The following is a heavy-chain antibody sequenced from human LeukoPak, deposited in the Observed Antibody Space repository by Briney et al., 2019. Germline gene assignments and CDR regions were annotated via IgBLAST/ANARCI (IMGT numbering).Heavy chain of an antibody. D-gene: IGHD3-22*01. CDR3: ARTLSSGYYYTYYFDY. CDR2: IYYSGST. Sequence: SETLSLTCTVSGGSISSYYWSWIRQPPGKGLEWIGYIYYSGSTNYNPSLKSRVTISVDTSKNQFSLKLSSVTAADTAVYYCARTLSSGYYYTYYFDYWGQGTLVTVSS. J-gene: IGHJ4*02. CDR1: GGSISSYY. V-gene: IGHV4-59*08.